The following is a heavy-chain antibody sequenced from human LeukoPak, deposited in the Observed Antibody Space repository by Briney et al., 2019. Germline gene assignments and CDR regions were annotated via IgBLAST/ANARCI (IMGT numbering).Heavy chain of an antibody. CDR2: MNPNSGNT. J-gene: IGHJ4*02. V-gene: IGHV1-8*01. CDR1: GYTFSSFG. Sequence: ASVKVSCKASGYTFSSFGISWVRQATGQGLEWMGWMNPNSGNTGYAQKFQGRATMTRNTSISTAYMELSSLRSEDTAVYYCARAGGYCGRISCPYYFDYWGQGSLVAVSS. D-gene: IGHD2-15*01. CDR3: ARAGGYCGRISCPYYFDY.